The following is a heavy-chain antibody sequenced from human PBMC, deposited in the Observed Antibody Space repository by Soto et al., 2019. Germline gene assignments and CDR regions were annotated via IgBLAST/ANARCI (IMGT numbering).Heavy chain of an antibody. CDR3: ARDQGYCISTSCYAVNYPDIDAFDI. D-gene: IGHD2-2*01. CDR2: IYYSGST. V-gene: IGHV4-31*03. J-gene: IGHJ3*02. Sequence: SETLSLTCTVSGGSISSGVYYWCWFCQHPVKGLEWIGYIYYSGSTYYNPSLKSRVTISVDTSKNQFSLKLSSVTAADTAVYYCARDQGYCISTSCYAVNYPDIDAFDIWGQGTMVT. CDR1: GGSISSGVYY.